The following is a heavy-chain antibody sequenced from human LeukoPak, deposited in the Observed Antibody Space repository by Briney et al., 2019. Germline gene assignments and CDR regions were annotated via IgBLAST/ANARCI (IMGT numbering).Heavy chain of an antibody. Sequence: LETLSLTCTVSGASISNYYWSWIRQTPEKGLEWMGHIHSSGGSSYYPSLKSRLTLSMDTSRNQLSLKLPSVTAADTAVYFCARLGSYHDFWGQGALVTVSS. CDR1: GASISNYY. D-gene: IGHD1-26*01. J-gene: IGHJ4*02. CDR2: IHSSGGS. CDR3: ARLGSYHDF. V-gene: IGHV4-4*09.